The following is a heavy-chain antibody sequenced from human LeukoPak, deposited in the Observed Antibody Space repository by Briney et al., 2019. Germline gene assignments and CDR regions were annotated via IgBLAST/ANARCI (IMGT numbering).Heavy chain of an antibody. D-gene: IGHD3-10*01. Sequence: PGGSLRLSCAASGFTVSSNYMSWVRQAPGKGLEWVSVIYSGGSTYYADSVKGRFTISRHNSKNTLYLQMNSLRAEDTAVYYCARGYYYGSGNSGADYWGQGTLVTVSS. CDR1: GFTVSSNY. V-gene: IGHV3-53*04. CDR3: ARGYYYGSGNSGADY. J-gene: IGHJ4*02. CDR2: IYSGGST.